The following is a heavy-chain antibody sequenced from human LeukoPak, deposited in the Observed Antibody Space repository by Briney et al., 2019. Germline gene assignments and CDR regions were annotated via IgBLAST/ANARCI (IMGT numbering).Heavy chain of an antibody. D-gene: IGHD1-26*01. V-gene: IGHV3-13*01. Sequence: GGSLRLSCAASGFIFGHYDMHWVRQSTGQGLGWVSAIGAGGDTYHTDSVKGRFTISRENAKNSLYLQMNSLRAEDTAVYYCVREIRENAVGLPATRNYYYGLDVWGLGTTVTVS. CDR3: VREIRENAVGLPATRNYYYGLDV. J-gene: IGHJ6*02. CDR1: GFIFGHYD. CDR2: IGAGGDT.